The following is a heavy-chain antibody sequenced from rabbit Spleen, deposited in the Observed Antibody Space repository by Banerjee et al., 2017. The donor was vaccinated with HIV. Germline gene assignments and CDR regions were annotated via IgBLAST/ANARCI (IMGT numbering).Heavy chain of an antibody. CDR2: IYMGSSGTT. V-gene: IGHV1S40*01. Sequence: QSLEESGGDLVKPGASLTLTCTASGFSFSSSYYMCWVRQAPGKGLEWIACIYMGSSGTTYYASWAKGRFTISKTSSTTVTLQMTSLTAADTATYFCARYNYVYSGYGLWGPGTLVTVS. CDR3: ARYNYVYSGYGL. CDR1: GFSFSSSYY. J-gene: IGHJ4*01. D-gene: IGHD1-1*01.